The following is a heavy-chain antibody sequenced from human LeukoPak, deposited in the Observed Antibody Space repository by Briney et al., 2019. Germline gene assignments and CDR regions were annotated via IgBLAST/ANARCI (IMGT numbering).Heavy chain of an antibody. Sequence: GGSLRLSCAASGFTFSSYSMNWVRQAPGKGLEWVSSISSSSSSYIYYADSMKGRFTISRDNAKNSLYLQMSSLRAEDTAVYYCARIGFRTYYYDSSGYYYGFGAFDIWGQGTMVTVSS. V-gene: IGHV3-21*01. CDR1: GFTFSSYS. D-gene: IGHD3-22*01. CDR3: ARIGFRTYYYDSSGYYYGFGAFDI. CDR2: ISSSSSSYI. J-gene: IGHJ3*02.